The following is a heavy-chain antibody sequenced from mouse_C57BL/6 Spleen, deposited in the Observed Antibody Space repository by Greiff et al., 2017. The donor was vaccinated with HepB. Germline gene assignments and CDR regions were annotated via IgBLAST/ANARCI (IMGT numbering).Heavy chain of an antibody. V-gene: IGHV1-82*01. CDR1: GYAFSSSW. J-gene: IGHJ1*03. CDR2: IYPGDGDT. CDR3: ARNGKGGYFDV. Sequence: QVQLQQSGPELVKPGASVKISCKASGYAFSSSWMNWVKQRPGKGLEWIGRIYPGDGDTNYNGKFKGKATLTADKSSSTAYMQLSSLTSEDSAVYFCARNGKGGYFDVWGTGTTVTVSS. D-gene: IGHD2-1*01.